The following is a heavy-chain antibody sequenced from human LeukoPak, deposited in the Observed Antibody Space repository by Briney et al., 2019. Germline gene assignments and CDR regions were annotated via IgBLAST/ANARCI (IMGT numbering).Heavy chain of an antibody. CDR2: INHSGRN. V-gene: IGHV4-34*01. D-gene: IGHD1-7*01. CDR3: ARATGTKVPPGY. CDR1: GFTFSSYA. J-gene: IGHJ4*02. Sequence: GSLRLSCAASGFTFSSYAMSWIRQPPGKGLEWIGEINHSGRNNYNPSLKSRVTISINTSKNQFSLKLISVTAADTAVYYCARATGTKVPPGYWGQGTLVTVSS.